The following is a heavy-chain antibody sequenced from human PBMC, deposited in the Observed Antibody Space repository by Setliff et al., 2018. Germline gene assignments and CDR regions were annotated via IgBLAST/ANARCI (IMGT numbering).Heavy chain of an antibody. Sequence: SETLSLTCAVYGDSFSDYYWSWIRQTPGKGLEWIGESNHGGSTSYHPSLKSRLTMSVDTSKNQFSLRLTSLTAADTAVYFCARDNTILGATDHWGQGTLVTVSS. V-gene: IGHV4-34*01. CDR1: GDSFSDYY. CDR2: SNHGGST. J-gene: IGHJ5*02. D-gene: IGHD1-26*01. CDR3: ARDNTILGATDH.